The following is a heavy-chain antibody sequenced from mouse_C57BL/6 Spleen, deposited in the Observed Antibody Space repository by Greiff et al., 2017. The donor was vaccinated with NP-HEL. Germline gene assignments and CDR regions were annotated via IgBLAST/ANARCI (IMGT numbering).Heavy chain of an antibody. CDR2: IFPGSGST. V-gene: IGHV1-75*01. CDR1: GYTFTDYY. CDR3: ARAEGHYYGSSYWYFDV. J-gene: IGHJ1*03. Sequence: VKLQQSGPELVKPGASVKISCKASGYTFTDYYINWVKQRPGQGLEWIGWIFPGSGSTYYNEKFKGKATLTVDKSSSTAYMLLSSLTSEDSAVYFCARAEGHYYGSSYWYFDVWGTGTTVTVSS. D-gene: IGHD1-1*01.